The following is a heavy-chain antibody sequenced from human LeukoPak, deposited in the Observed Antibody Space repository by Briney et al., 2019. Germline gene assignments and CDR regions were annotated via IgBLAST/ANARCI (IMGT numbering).Heavy chain of an antibody. J-gene: IGHJ4*02. D-gene: IGHD1-26*01. CDR2: ISSSGST. CDR3: ARHGLSGSGSFFDY. CDR1: RGSISGSIRSYY. Sequence: SETLSLTCTVSRGSISGSIRSYYCSWLRQPPGKGLGWIGYISSSGSTNYNPSLKSRVTISVDTSKNQFSLKLSSVTAADTAVYYCARHGLSGSGSFFDYWGQGTPVTVSS. V-gene: IGHV4-59*08.